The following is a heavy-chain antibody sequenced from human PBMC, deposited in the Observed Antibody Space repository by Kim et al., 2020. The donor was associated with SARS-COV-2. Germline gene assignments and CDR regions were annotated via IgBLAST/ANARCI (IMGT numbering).Heavy chain of an antibody. D-gene: IGHD2-2*01. CDR1: GCSIRSAGKF. CDR3: ARGQPLDY. J-gene: IGHJ4*02. Sequence: SETLSLTCTVSGCSIRSAGKFWTWIRQHPAKGLEWIGYISYSGNSHYSPSLRSRVSISLQTSENQSSLELTSVTAADTAVYYCARGQPLDYWGQGILVTVSS. CDR2: ISYSGNS. V-gene: IGHV4-31*03.